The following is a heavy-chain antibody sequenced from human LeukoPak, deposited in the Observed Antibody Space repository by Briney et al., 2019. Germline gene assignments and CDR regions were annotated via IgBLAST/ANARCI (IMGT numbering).Heavy chain of an antibody. CDR3: ARERKITIFGVACDY. J-gene: IGHJ4*02. CDR2: INPNGGGT. D-gene: IGHD3-3*01. V-gene: IGHV1-2*06. Sequence: ASVKVSCKASGYTFTGYYMHWVRQAPGQGLEWMGRINPNGGGTNYAQKFRGRVTMTSDTSISTAYMELSRLRSDDTAVYYCARERKITIFGVACDYWGQGTLVTVSS. CDR1: GYTFTGYY.